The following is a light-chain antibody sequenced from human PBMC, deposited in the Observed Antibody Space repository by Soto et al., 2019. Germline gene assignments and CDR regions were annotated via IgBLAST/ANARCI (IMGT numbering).Light chain of an antibody. J-gene: IGKJ4*01. Sequence: DIQMTQSPSSLSASVGDRVSITCRASQTISSSYLKWYQQRPGKAPNLLIYAASSLQSGVPSMVSGSASGTHFTLISSRLPPEYFATYYGQQTYSTAFTFGRGTKVDIK. V-gene: IGKV1-39*01. CDR2: AAS. CDR1: QTISSSY. CDR3: QQTYSTAFT.